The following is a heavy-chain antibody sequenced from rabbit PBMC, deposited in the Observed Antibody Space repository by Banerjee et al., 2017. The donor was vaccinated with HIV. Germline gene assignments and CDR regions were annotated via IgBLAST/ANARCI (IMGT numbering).Heavy chain of an antibody. D-gene: IGHD2-1*01. V-gene: IGHV1S45*01. CDR3: ARVLGENLYRSFDL. CDR2: IHSNGNI. Sequence: QEQLVESGGGLVQPGGSLTLSCKASGLDFSSSYFICWVRQAPGKGLEWIACIHSNGNIWYASWAKGRFTISKTSLTTVTQLMTSLTAADTATYFCARVLGENLYRSFDLWGQGTLVTVS. J-gene: IGHJ2*01. CDR1: GLDFSSSYF.